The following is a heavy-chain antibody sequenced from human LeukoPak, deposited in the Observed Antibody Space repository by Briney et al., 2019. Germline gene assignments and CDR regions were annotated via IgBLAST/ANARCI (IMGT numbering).Heavy chain of an antibody. CDR1: GFTFSSYG. CDR3: AKGRGGDYVWGSYRYTSPDGFDY. J-gene: IGHJ4*02. V-gene: IGHV3-21*04. CDR2: ISSSSSYI. D-gene: IGHD3-16*02. Sequence: GGSLRLSCAASGFTFSSYGMHWVRQAPGKGLEWVSSISSSSSYIYYADSVKGRFTISRDNAKNSLYLQMNSLRAEDTAVYYCAKGRGGDYVWGSYRYTSPDGFDYWGQGTLVTVSS.